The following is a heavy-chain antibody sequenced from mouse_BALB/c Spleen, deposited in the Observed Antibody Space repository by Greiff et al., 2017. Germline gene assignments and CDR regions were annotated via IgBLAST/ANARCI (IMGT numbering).Heavy chain of an antibody. Sequence: VQLQQSGAELVRPGVSVKISCKGSGYTFTDYAMHWVKQSHAKSLEWIGVISTYYGDASYNQKFKGKATMTVDKSSSTAYMELARLTSEDSAIYYCARNYYGSSYVHYAMDYWGQGTSVTVSS. D-gene: IGHD1-1*01. CDR1: GYTFTDYA. J-gene: IGHJ4*01. V-gene: IGHV1S137*01. CDR2: ISTYYGDA. CDR3: ARNYYGSSYVHYAMDY.